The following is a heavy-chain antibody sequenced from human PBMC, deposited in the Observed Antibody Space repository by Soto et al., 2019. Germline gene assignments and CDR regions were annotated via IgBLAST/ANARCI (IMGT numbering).Heavy chain of an antibody. CDR3: ARGFGTDYYYYGMDV. CDR2: ISYDGSNK. J-gene: IGHJ6*04. V-gene: IGHV3-30-3*01. D-gene: IGHD3-3*01. Sequence: GGSLRLSCAASGFTFSSYAMHWVRKAPGKGLEWVAVISYDGSNKYYADSVKGRFTISRDNSKNTLYLQMNSLRAEDTAVYYCARGFGTDYYYYGMDVWGKGTTVTVSS. CDR1: GFTFSSYA.